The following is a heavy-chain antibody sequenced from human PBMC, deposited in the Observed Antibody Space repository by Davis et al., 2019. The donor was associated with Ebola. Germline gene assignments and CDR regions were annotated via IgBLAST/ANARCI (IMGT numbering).Heavy chain of an antibody. J-gene: IGHJ4*02. CDR3: ARRTPPDY. CDR2: ISYDGRDR. CDR1: GFIFSSYG. V-gene: IGHV3-30*03. Sequence: GGSLRFSCAASGFIFSSYGMHWVRQAPGKGLEWVAAISYDGRDRYFADSVKGRFSIFRDNSKNTVYLQMNSLRVEDTAVYYCARRTPPDYWGQGTLVTVSS.